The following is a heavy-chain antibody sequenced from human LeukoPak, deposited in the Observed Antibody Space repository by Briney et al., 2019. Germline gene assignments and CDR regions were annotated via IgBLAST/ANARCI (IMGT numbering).Heavy chain of an antibody. CDR1: GFTFDDYA. D-gene: IGHD3-10*01. Sequence: GGSLRLSCAASGFTFDDYAMHWVRHAPGKGLEWVSLISWDGGSTYYADSVKGRFTISRDNSKNSLYLQMNSLRAEDTALYYCAKAGVVYYGSGTLPSYYFDYWGQGTLVTVSS. V-gene: IGHV3-43D*03. CDR3: AKAGVVYYGSGTLPSYYFDY. CDR2: ISWDGGST. J-gene: IGHJ4*02.